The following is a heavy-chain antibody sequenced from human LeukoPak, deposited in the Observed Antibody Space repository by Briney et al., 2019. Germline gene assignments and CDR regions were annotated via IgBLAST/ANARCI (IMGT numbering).Heavy chain of an antibody. CDR3: AREATVARFDY. V-gene: IGHV4-39*02. D-gene: IGHD4-17*01. CDR1: GGSVSSSSYY. CDR2: IFYTGST. Sequence: SETLSLTCTVSGGSVSSSSYYWGWIRQPPGKGLEWIGSIFYTGSTYYNPSLQGRVTISVDTSKNQFSLKLSSVTAADTAVYYCAREATVARFDYWGQGTLVTVSS. J-gene: IGHJ4*02.